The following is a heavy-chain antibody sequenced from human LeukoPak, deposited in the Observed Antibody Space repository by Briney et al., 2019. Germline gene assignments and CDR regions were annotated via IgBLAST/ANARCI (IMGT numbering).Heavy chain of an antibody. V-gene: IGHV4-59*01. D-gene: IGHD6-19*01. CDR3: ARVWFGAVAGRYYYYMDV. J-gene: IGHJ6*03. CDR2: IYYSGST. Sequence: SSETLSLTCTVSGGSISSYYWSRIRQPPGKGLEWIGYIYYSGSTNYNPSLKSRVTISVDTSKNQFSLKLSSVTAADTAVYYCARVWFGAVAGRYYYYMDVWGKGTTVTVSS. CDR1: GGSISSYY.